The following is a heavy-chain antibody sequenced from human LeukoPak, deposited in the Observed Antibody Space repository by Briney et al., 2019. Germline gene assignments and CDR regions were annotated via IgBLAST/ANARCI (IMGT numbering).Heavy chain of an antibody. J-gene: IGHJ4*02. CDR1: GFTFSSYV. CDR2: ISDSGGDR. Sequence: GGSLRLSCAASGFTFSSYVMSWVRQAPGKGLEWVSSISDSGGDRNDADSVKGRFTISRDNSKNTLYLQMDSLRVEDTAVYYCATRATGRSFDNWGQGTLVTVSS. V-gene: IGHV3-23*01. D-gene: IGHD3-9*01. CDR3: ATRATGRSFDN.